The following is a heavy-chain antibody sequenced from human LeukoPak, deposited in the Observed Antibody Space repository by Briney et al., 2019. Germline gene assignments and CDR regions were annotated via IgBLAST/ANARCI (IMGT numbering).Heavy chain of an antibody. V-gene: IGHV4-38-2*02. CDR2: IYHSGST. CDR1: GYSISSGYY. J-gene: IGHJ4*02. CDR3: ARECDYLSHGFDY. Sequence: SETLSLTCTVSGYSISSGYYWGWIRQPPGKGLEWIGSIYHSGSTYYNPSLKSRVTISIDTSKNQFSLKVSSVTAADTAVYCCARECDYLSHGFDYWGQGTLVTVSS. D-gene: IGHD4-17*01.